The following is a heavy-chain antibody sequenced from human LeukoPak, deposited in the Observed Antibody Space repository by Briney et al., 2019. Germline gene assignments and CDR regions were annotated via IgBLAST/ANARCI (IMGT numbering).Heavy chain of an antibody. J-gene: IGHJ4*02. D-gene: IGHD4-17*01. Sequence: SETLSLTCAVYGGSFSGYYWSWILQPPGKGLEWIGEINHSGSTNYNPSLKSRVTISVDTSKNQFSLKLSSVTAADTAVYYCAREITPDYGLDYWGQGTLVTVSS. CDR2: INHSGST. V-gene: IGHV4-34*01. CDR3: AREITPDYGLDY. CDR1: GGSFSGYY.